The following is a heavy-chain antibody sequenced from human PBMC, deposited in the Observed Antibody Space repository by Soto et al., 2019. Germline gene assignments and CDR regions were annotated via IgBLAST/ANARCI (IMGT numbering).Heavy chain of an antibody. CDR3: ARNLVTTREFDI. CDR2: ISAYNGNT. V-gene: IGHV1-18*01. D-gene: IGHD5-18*01. CDR1: GYTFTIYG. J-gene: IGHJ3*02. Sequence: ASVNVSCQTSGYTFTIYGISWVRQAPGQGLEWMGWISAYNGNTNYAQKLQGRVTMTTDTSTSTAYMELRSLRSDDTAVYYCARNLVTTREFDIWGQGTMVTVSS.